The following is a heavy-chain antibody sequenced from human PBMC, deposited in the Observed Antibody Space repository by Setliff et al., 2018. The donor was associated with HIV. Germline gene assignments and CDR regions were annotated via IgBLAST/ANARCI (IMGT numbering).Heavy chain of an antibody. CDR3: ARAISGYYTGIWDY. CDR1: GYSLSNGYY. CDR2: FHYSGST. Sequence: PSETLSLTCSVSGYSLSNGYYWGWIRQPPGKGLEWIGSFHYSGSTSYNPTLRSRVTMSVDTSKNQFSLKLTSVTAADTAVYYCARAISGYYTGIWDYWGQGTLVTVSS. D-gene: IGHD3-3*01. J-gene: IGHJ4*02. V-gene: IGHV4-38-2*02.